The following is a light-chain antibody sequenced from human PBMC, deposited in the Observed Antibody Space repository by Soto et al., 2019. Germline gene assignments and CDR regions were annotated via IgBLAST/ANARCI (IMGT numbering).Light chain of an antibody. J-gene: IGLJ2*01. CDR3: AAWDDSLSGVV. V-gene: IGLV1-47*02. CDR1: SSNIGNNF. Sequence: QPVLTQPPSTSGTPGQRVTISCSGSSSNIGNNFVFWYQHLPGTAPKLLIYSHNQRPSGVPDRFSGSTSGTSASLAISGLRSEDEADYYCAAWDDSLSGVVFGGGTKRTVL. CDR2: SHN.